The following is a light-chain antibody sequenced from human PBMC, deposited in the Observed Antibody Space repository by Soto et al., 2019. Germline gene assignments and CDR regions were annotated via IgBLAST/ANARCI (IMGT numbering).Light chain of an antibody. CDR2: GVS. CDR3: RERAQLPPT. CDR1: ESLLHTDGITQ. Sequence: DVAMTQPPPSLCVTLGQPASISCRSSESLLHTDGITQLNWFQQTPGQSPRRLIYGVSNRASGEPDRFSASGTGTDFTLQISLVETDDVGSYDCRERAQLPPTFGQGTRLE. V-gene: IGKV2-30*02. J-gene: IGKJ5*01.